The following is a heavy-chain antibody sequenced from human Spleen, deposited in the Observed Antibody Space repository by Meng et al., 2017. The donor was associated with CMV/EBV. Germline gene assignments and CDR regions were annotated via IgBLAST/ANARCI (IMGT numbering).Heavy chain of an antibody. CDR2: INSDGSST. J-gene: IGHJ4*02. CDR3: ARGMPARPTNFDY. D-gene: IGHD6-6*01. Sequence: CAASGFTFSSYWMHWVRQAPGKGLVWVSRINSDGSSTSYADSVKGRFTISRDNAKNTLYLQMNSLRVEDTAVYYCARGMPARPTNFDYWGQGTLVTVSS. V-gene: IGHV3-74*01. CDR1: GFTFSSYW.